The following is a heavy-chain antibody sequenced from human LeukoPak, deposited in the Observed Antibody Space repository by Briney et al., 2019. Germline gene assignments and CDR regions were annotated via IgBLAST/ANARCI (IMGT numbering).Heavy chain of an antibody. CDR1: GFTFSDYY. J-gene: IGHJ4*02. CDR2: ISSSSSYT. Sequence: PGGSLRLSCAASGFTFSDYYMSWIRQAPGKGLEWVSCISSSSSYTNYADSVKGRFTISRDNAKNSLYLQMNSLRAEDTAVYYCARDVGYIDYWGQGTLVTVSS. D-gene: IGHD3-22*01. V-gene: IGHV3-11*06. CDR3: ARDVGYIDY.